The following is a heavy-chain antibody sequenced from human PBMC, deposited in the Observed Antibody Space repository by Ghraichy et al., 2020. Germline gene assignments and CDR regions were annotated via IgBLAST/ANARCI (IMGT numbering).Heavy chain of an antibody. J-gene: IGHJ4*02. CDR1: GGTFSSYA. V-gene: IGHV1-69*13. D-gene: IGHD2-21*02. CDR3: ARAFPAYCGGDCYPAYFDY. Sequence: SVKVSCKASGGTFSSYAISWVRQAPGQGLEWMGGIIPIFGTANYAQKFQGRVTITADESTSTAYMELSSLRSEDTAVYYCARAFPAYCGGDCYPAYFDYWGQGTLVTVSS. CDR2: IIPIFGTA.